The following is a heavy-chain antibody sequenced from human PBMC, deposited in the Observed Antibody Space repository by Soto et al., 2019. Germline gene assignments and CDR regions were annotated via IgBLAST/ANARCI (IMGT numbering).Heavy chain of an antibody. J-gene: IGHJ4*02. V-gene: IGHV3-7*01. CDR1: GFTFSGYW. CDR2: IKLDGSNK. Sequence: GGSLRLSCAASGFTFSGYWMSWVRQAPGKGLEWVATIKLDGSNKYYADSVKGRFTISRDNSKNTLYLQMNSLRAEDTAVYYCARDGYSGYDFCYFDYWGQGTLVTVSS. CDR3: ARDGYSGYDFCYFDY. D-gene: IGHD5-12*01.